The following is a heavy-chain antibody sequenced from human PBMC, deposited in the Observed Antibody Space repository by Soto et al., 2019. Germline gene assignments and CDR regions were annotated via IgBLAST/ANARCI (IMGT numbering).Heavy chain of an antibody. D-gene: IGHD2-2*01. CDR1: GFTFSSYA. V-gene: IGHV3-30-3*01. CDR3: GRCTSTSCHLGSDY. J-gene: IGHJ4*02. Sequence: GGSLRLSCAASGFTFSSYAMNWVRQAPGKGLEWVALISYDGGNKYYADSVRGRFTISRDSSTNTLFLQMNSLRAADTAVYYCGRCTSTSCHLGSDYWGQGTLVTVSS. CDR2: ISYDGGNK.